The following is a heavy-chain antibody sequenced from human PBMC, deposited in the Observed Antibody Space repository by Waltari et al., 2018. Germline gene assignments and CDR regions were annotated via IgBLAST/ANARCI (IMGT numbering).Heavy chain of an antibody. Sequence: VQLLQSGAAVQKPGSSVQVPCKACGGTVSNYAIHRVRQAPGPGLEWMGRIIPIFGIPKYAQNFQGRVTITADKSTSTAYMELSSLRSEDTAVYYCARGKDTAMVEDYYYGMDLWGQGTTVTVSS. CDR1: GGTVSNYA. V-gene: IGHV1-69*04. J-gene: IGHJ6*02. D-gene: IGHD5-18*01. CDR3: ARGKDTAMVEDYYYGMDL. CDR2: IIPIFGIP.